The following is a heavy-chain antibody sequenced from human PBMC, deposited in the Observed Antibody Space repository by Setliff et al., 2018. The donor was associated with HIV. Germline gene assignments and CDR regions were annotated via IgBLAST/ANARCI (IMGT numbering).Heavy chain of an antibody. D-gene: IGHD3-22*01. CDR2: RSPIFSTT. J-gene: IGHJ3*02. Sequence: ASVKVSCKGSGDTFTTYVVSWVRQAPGQGLEWMGGRSPIFSTTDYAQKFQGRVTITTDESTSRAYMELSSLRSEDTAVYYCAITSRGYSLQRGGAFDIWGQGTLVTVSS. V-gene: IGHV1-69*05. CDR3: AITSRGYSLQRGGAFDI. CDR1: GDTFTTYV.